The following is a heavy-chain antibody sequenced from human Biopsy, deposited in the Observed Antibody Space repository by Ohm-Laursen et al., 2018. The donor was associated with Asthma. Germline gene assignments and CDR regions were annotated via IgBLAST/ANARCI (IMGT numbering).Heavy chain of an antibody. D-gene: IGHD3-10*01. V-gene: IGHV1-18*01. CDR3: ARAVDYSHYYGINV. J-gene: IGHJ6*02. CDR1: GYTFNSAG. Sequence: SSVKVSCKTSGYTFNSAGITWVRQAPGQGLEWMGWISVYSGNTKVAQKLQDRVTMITDTSTSTAYMELRSLRSDDTAVYFCARAVDYSHYYGINVWGQGTTVTVS. CDR2: ISVYSGNT.